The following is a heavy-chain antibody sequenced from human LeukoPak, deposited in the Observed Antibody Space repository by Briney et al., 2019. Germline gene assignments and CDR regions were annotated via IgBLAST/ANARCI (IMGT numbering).Heavy chain of an antibody. V-gene: IGHV3-43*01. Sequence: GGSLRLSCAASGFTFDDYTMHWVRQAPGKGLEWVSLISWDGGSTYYADSVKGRFTISRDNSKNSLYLQMNSLRTEDTALYYRYSYGYGMFDYWGQGTLVTVSS. CDR1: GFTFDDYT. CDR3: YSYGYGMFDY. CDR2: ISWDGGST. J-gene: IGHJ4*02. D-gene: IGHD5-18*01.